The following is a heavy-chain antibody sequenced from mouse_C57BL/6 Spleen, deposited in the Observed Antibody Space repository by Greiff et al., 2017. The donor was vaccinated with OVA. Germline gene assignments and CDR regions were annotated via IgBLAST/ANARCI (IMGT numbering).Heavy chain of an antibody. CDR2: ISSGGDYI. J-gene: IGHJ2*01. CDR1: GFTFSSYA. V-gene: IGHV5-9-1*02. Sequence: EVKVVESGEGLVKPGGSLKLSCAASGFTFSSYAMSWVRQTPEKRLEWVAYISSGGDYIYYADTVKGRFTISRDNARNTLYLEMSSLKSEDTAMYYCTRADNWDYFDYWGQGTTLTVSS. CDR3: TRADNWDYFDY. D-gene: IGHD4-1*01.